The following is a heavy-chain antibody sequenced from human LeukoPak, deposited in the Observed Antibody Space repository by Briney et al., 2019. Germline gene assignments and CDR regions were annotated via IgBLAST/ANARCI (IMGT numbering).Heavy chain of an antibody. CDR3: ARGAATGPTLGFDY. J-gene: IGHJ4*02. Sequence: QPGGSLRLSCAASGFSVTNNYITWVRQAPGKGLEWVSVMYTGGTPYYADSVKGRFTISRDISKNTLYLQMTSLRAEDTAVYYCARGAATGPTLGFDYWGQGTLVTVSS. CDR2: MYTGGTP. V-gene: IGHV3-53*01. CDR1: GFSVTNNY. D-gene: IGHD6-13*01.